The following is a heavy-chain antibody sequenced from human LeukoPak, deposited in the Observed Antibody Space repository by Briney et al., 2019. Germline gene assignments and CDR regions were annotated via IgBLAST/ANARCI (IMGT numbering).Heavy chain of an antibody. CDR1: GFTFSSYS. D-gene: IGHD3-22*01. J-gene: IGHJ4*02. CDR2: ISSSGNYI. CDR3: ASGYYYDSSGYPYGDY. Sequence: GGSLRLSCAASGFTFSSYSMNWVRQAPGKGLEWVSSISSSGNYISYADSVKGRFTISRDNAKNSLYLQMNSLRDEDTAVYYCASGYYYDSSGYPYGDYWGQGTLVTVSS. V-gene: IGHV3-21*01.